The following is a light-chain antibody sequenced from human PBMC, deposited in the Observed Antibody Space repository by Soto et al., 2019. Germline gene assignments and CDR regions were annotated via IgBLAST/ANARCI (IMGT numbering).Light chain of an antibody. CDR1: QGITSY. Sequence: DIQLTQSPSFLSASVGDRVTITCRASQGITSYLAWYQQKPGKAPKLLIYAASTLQSGVPSRFSGSGSGTEFTLLISSLQPEEFATYYCQQLNSYPRTFGQGTRLEIK. CDR2: AAS. J-gene: IGKJ5*01. CDR3: QQLNSYPRT. V-gene: IGKV1-9*01.